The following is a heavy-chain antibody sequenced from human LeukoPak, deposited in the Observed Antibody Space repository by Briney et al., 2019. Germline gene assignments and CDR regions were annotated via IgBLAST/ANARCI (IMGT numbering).Heavy chain of an antibody. V-gene: IGHV3-48*03. Sequence: GGSLRLSCAASGFTFSSYGMNWVRQAPGKGLEWVSYISSSGSTIYYADSVKGRFTISRDNAKNSLYLQMNSLRAEDTAVYYCASPAPVATYWGQGTLVTVSS. CDR2: ISSSGSTI. J-gene: IGHJ4*02. D-gene: IGHD5-12*01. CDR3: ASPAPVATY. CDR1: GFTFSSYG.